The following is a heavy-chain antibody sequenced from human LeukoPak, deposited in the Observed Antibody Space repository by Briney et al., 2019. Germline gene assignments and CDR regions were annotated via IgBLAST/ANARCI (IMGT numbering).Heavy chain of an antibody. CDR1: GYTFTSYY. CDR3: AHQRVVTAIQY. CDR2: INPSGGST. J-gene: IGHJ4*02. V-gene: IGHV1-46*01. D-gene: IGHD2-21*02. Sequence: GASVKVSCKASGYTFTSYYMHWVRQAPGQGLEWMGIINPSGGSTSYAQKFQGRVTMTRDMSTSTVYMELSSLRSEDTAVYYCAHQRVVTAIQYWGQGTLVTVSS.